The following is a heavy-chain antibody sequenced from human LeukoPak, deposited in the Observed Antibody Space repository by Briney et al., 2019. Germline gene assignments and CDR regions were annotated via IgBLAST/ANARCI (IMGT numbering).Heavy chain of an antibody. CDR1: GFTFSSYS. CDR3: ARDSSRYGMDV. Sequence: GGSLRLSCAASGFTFSSYSMNWVRQAPGKGLEWVSSISSSSSYIYYADSVKGRFTISRDNAKNSLYLQMNSLRAEDTAVYYCARDSSRYGMDVWGQGTTVTVSS. V-gene: IGHV3-21*01. J-gene: IGHJ6*02. CDR2: ISSSSSYI. D-gene: IGHD6-13*01.